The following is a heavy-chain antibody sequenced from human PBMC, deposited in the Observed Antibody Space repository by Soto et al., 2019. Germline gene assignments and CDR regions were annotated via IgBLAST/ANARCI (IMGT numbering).Heavy chain of an antibody. CDR1: GFTFSSYA. D-gene: IGHD2-2*02. J-gene: IGHJ4*02. CDR3: AKGECSSTSCYNNHSKNRDY. CDR2: ISGSGGST. V-gene: IGHV3-23*01. Sequence: GGSLRLSCAASGFTFSSYAMSWVRQAPGKGLEWVSAISGSGGSTYYADSVKGRFTISRDNSKNTLYLQMNSLRAEDTAVYYCAKGECSSTSCYNNHSKNRDYWGQGTLVTVSS.